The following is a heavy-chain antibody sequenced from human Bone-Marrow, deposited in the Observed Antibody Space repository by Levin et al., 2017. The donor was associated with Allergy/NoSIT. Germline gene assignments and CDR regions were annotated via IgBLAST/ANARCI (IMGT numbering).Heavy chain of an antibody. CDR2: IYWDDDK. D-gene: IGHD3-16*02. J-gene: IGHJ3*02. CDR1: GFSLSTSGVG. Sequence: SGPTLVKPTQTLTLTCTFSGFSLSTSGVGVGWIRQPPGKALEWLALIYWDDDKRYSPSLKSRLTITKDTSKNQVVLTMTNMDPVDTATYYCAHSPYCSSTSCSVPLYDYVWGSYRYVPEGAFDIWGQGTMVTVSS. CDR3: AHSPYCSSTSCSVPLYDYVWGSYRYVPEGAFDI. V-gene: IGHV2-5*02.